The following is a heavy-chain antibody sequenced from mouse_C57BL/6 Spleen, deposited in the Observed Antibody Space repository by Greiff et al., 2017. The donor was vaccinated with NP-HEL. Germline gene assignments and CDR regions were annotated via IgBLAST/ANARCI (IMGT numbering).Heavy chain of an antibody. CDR1: GYTFTSYW. CDR2: IYPGSGST. Sequence: QVQLQQPGAELVKPGASVKLSCKASGYTFTSYWITWVKQRPGQGLEWIGDIYPGSGSTNYNEKFKSKATLTVDTSSSTAYMQLSSLTSEDSAVYYCARELLRNAMDYWGQGTSVTVSS. J-gene: IGHJ4*01. CDR3: ARELLRNAMDY. D-gene: IGHD1-1*01. V-gene: IGHV1-55*01.